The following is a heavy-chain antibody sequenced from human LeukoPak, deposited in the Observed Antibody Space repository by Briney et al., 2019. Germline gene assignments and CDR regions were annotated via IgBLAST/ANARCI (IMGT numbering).Heavy chain of an antibody. CDR2: IYYSGTT. CDR1: GAXINSGDYY. CDR3: ARAGCSGGSCSSAGDS. V-gene: IGHV4-31*03. Sequence: SETLSLTCTVSGAXINSGDYYWSWFRQHPGKGLEWIGYIYYSGTTYYNPSLKSRVTMSVDTSKNQFSLHLTSVTAADTAVYYCARAGCSGGSCSSAGDSWGQGTLVTVSS. D-gene: IGHD2-15*01. J-gene: IGHJ4*02.